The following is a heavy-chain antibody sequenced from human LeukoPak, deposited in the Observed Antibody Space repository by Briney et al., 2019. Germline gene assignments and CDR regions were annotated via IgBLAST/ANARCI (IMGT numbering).Heavy chain of an antibody. Sequence: GGSLRLSCAASGFTFSSYGMHWVRQAPGKGLEWVAVISYDGSNKYYADSVKGRFTISRDNSKNTLYLQMNSLRAEDTAVYYCARDCRLNCARQPGFDSWGQGTLVTVSS. D-gene: IGHD1-1*01. CDR1: GFTFSSYG. J-gene: IGHJ5*01. V-gene: IGHV3-30*03. CDR3: ARDCRLNCARQPGFDS. CDR2: ISYDGSNK.